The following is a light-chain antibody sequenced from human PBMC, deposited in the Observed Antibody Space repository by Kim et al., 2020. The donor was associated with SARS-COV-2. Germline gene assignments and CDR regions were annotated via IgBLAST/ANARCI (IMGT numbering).Light chain of an antibody. CDR2: GAS. CDR3: QKTNSFPLT. V-gene: IGKV1-12*01. Sequence: AAVGDRVTISCRASQWIGRWLAWYQQRPGKAPKLLIYGASSLQSGIPSRFSGNGSETDFSLTISSLQPEDLATYYRQKTNSFPLTFGGGTKVDIK. CDR1: QWIGRW. J-gene: IGKJ4*01.